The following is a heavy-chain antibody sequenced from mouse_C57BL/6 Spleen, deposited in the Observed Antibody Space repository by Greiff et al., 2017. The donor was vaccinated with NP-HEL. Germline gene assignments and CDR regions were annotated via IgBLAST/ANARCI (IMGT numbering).Heavy chain of an antibody. D-gene: IGHD1-1*01. CDR3: AYYYGSSYGFSWFAY. CDR1: GFNIKDYY. Sequence: LVESGAELVKPGASVKLSCTASGFNIKDYYMHWVKQRTEQGLEWIGRIDPEDGETKYAPKFQGKATITADTSSNTAYLQLSSLTSEDTAVYYCAYYYGSSYGFSWFAYWGQGTLVTVSA. V-gene: IGHV14-2*01. CDR2: IDPEDGET. J-gene: IGHJ3*01.